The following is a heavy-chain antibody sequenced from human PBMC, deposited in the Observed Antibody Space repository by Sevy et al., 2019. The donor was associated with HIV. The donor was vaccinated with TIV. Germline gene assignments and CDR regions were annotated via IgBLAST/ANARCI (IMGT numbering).Heavy chain of an antibody. D-gene: IGHD3-3*01. J-gene: IGHJ4*02. CDR3: ARMKFWNGYFDY. CDR2: IYYSGRT. V-gene: IGHV4-30-4*01. Sequence: SETLSLTCSVSGGSISNADYYWSWIRQPPGKGLEWIGYIYYSGRTYYNPSLKSRISISVDTSRNHFSLSLDSVTAADTAVYYCARMKFWNGYFDYWGQGTLVTVSS. CDR1: GGSISNADYY.